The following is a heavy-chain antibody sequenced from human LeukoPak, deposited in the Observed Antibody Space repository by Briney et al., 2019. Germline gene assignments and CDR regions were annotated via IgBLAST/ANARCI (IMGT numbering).Heavy chain of an antibody. CDR1: GFGFKDAA. CDR2: ISFSGANT. V-gene: IGHV3-23*01. Sequence: GGSLRLSCAASGFGFKDAAMTWVRQAPGKAPEWVSLISFSGANTYYADSVKGRFTISRDNSKSTVSLQMNSLRAEDTAMYYCVKDIQLSYWGQGTLVTVSS. CDR3: VKDIQLSY. D-gene: IGHD3-16*02. J-gene: IGHJ4*02.